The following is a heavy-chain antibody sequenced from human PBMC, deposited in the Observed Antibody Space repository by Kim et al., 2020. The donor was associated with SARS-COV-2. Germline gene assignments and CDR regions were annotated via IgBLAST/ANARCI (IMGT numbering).Heavy chain of an antibody. J-gene: IGHJ3*02. CDR2: ITKSSTTI. D-gene: IGHD3-16*01. CDR1: GFIFSAYD. CDR3: VRDRMGGAVDM. Sequence: GGSLRLSCATSGFIFSAYDMNWVRQAPGKGLEWLSFITKSSTTIYYADSVEGRFTISRDNAKNSLFLQMNSLRDEDKALYYCVRDRMGGAVDMWGQGTMV. V-gene: IGHV3-48*02.